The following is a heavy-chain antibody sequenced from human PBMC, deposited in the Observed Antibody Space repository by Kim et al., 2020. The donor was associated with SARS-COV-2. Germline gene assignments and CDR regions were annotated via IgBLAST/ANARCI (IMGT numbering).Heavy chain of an antibody. J-gene: IGHJ3*02. Sequence: GGSLRLSCVASGFTFSDYSMNWVRQAPGKGLEWVSYISGSSYTIYYADSVKGRFTISRDNAKNSLYLQMNSLRDEDAAVYYCARGPPASGTFDIWGQGTMVTVSS. V-gene: IGHV3-48*02. CDR3: ARGPPASGTFDI. CDR2: ISGSSYTI. CDR1: GFTFSDYS. D-gene: IGHD3-10*01.